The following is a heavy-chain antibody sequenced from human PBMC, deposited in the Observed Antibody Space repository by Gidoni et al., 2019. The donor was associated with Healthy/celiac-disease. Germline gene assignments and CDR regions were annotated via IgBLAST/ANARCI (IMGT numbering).Heavy chain of an antibody. CDR2: MSSKAYDRTT. CDR3: TGEVQRCGGGSCRNNDAIDV. V-gene: IGHV3-49*04. CDR1: GFTLGAYA. J-gene: IGHJ3*01. Sequence: VQLLGSGCVFVNPARSLILSCPASGFTLGAYAMSWVRQAAGKGLEWVGDMSSKAYDRTTKNAASVKGRLAISREDYKSNAYLQKNSLETEDTAVEYCTGEVQRCGGGSCRNNDAIDVWGQGTMVTVSS. D-gene: IGHD2-15*01.